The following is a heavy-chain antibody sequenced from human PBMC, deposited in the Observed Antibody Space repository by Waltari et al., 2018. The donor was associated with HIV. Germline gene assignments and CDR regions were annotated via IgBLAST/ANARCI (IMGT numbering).Heavy chain of an antibody. CDR1: RMTFRRYC. CDR3: ARSTYQQLRNGFDI. Sequence: QVQLVESGGGVVRPGRSLSLPCAASRMTFRRYCMHWVRQAPGKGLEWVAGIWHDGSNQYYVDSVKGRFTISRDNSRNTLYLQMNSLRVEDTAVYYCARSTYQQLRNGFDIWGQGTMVAVSS. V-gene: IGHV3-33*01. J-gene: IGHJ3*02. CDR2: IWHDGSNQ. D-gene: IGHD2-2*01.